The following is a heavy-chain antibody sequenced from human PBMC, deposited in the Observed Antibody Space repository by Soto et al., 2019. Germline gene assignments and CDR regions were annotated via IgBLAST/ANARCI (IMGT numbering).Heavy chain of an antibody. V-gene: IGHV4-59*12. CDR2: MYHTGST. CDR1: GGSISGYY. J-gene: IGHJ4*02. Sequence: SETLSLTCTVSGGSISGYYWSWIRKPPGKGLEWIGYMYHTGSTVYNPSLKSRVTISVDRSKNQFSLKLSSVTAADTAVYYCAKSQTTVTSYDYWGRGTLVTVSS. CDR3: AKSQTTVTSYDY. D-gene: IGHD4-17*01.